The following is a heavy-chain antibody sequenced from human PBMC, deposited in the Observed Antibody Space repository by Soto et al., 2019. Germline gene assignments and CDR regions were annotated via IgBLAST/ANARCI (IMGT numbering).Heavy chain of an antibody. Sequence: SETLSLTCTVSGASISSYYWSWIRQPPGKGLEWIGYMSYSGSTNYNPSLKSRVTISVDTSKNQFSLKLSSVTAADTAVYYCARVNTISNWFDPWGQGTLVTVAS. CDR3: ARVNTISNWFDP. J-gene: IGHJ5*02. CDR2: MSYSGST. CDR1: GASISSYY. V-gene: IGHV4-59*01. D-gene: IGHD3-3*01.